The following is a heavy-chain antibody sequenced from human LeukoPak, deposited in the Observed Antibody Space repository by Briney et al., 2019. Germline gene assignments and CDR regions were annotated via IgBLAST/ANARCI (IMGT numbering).Heavy chain of an antibody. CDR2: INPNSGGT. V-gene: IGHV1-2*02. D-gene: IGHD6-19*01. CDR1: GYTFTDYY. CDR3: ARIAVAGIVAYAFDI. J-gene: IGHJ3*02. Sequence: GASVKVSCKASGYTFTDYYMHWVQQAPGQGLEWMGWINPNSGGTNYAQKFQGRVTMTRDRSISTAYMELSGLTSDDTAVYYCARIAVAGIVAYAFDIWGLGTVVTVSS.